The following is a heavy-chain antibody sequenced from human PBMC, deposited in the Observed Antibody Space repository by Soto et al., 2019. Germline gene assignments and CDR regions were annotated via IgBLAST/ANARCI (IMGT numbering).Heavy chain of an antibody. CDR1: GFTFDDYA. J-gene: IGHJ6*02. V-gene: IGHV3-9*01. CDR2: IRWNSGRI. CDR3: AKDKSNYGSGMDC. Sequence: EVQLVESGGGLVQPGRSLRLSCAASGFTFDDYAMHWVRQAPGKGLEWVSGIRWNSGRIYYADSVKGRFTISRDNAKNYRSLQMNSLRAEYTALRCCAKDKSNYGSGMDCWGHG.